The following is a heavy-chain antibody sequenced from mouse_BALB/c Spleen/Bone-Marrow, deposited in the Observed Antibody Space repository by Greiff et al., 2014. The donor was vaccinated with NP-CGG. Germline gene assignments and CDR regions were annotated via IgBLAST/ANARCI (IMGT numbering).Heavy chain of an antibody. CDR2: TDPANGNT. V-gene: IGHV14-3*02. CDR3: ARGYYDYVYAMDY. Sequence: VQLQQSGAELVKPGASVKLSCTASGFNIKDTYMHWVKQRPEQGLEWIGRTDPANGNTKYDPKFQGKATITADTSSNTAYLQLSSLTSEDTAVYYCARGYYDYVYAMDYWGQGTSVTVSS. D-gene: IGHD2-4*01. J-gene: IGHJ4*01. CDR1: GFNIKDTY.